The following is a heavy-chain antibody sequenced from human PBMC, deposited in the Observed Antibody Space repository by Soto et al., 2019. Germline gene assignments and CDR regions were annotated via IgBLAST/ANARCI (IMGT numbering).Heavy chain of an antibody. D-gene: IGHD4-17*01. Sequence: ASVKVSCKXSGYTFTSYAMHWVRQAPGQRLEWMGWINAGNGNTKYSQKFQGRVTITRDTSASTAYMELSSLRSEDTAVYYCARVGTTVPTLALAAFDIWGQGTMVTVSS. V-gene: IGHV1-3*01. CDR1: GYTFTSYA. CDR2: INAGNGNT. CDR3: ARVGTTVPTLALAAFDI. J-gene: IGHJ3*02.